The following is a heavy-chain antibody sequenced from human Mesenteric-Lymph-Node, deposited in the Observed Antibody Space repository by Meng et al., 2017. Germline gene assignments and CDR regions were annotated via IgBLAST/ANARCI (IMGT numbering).Heavy chain of an antibody. CDR1: GDCLSSNSAA. D-gene: IGHD1-1*01. CDR2: TYYRSKWYN. Sequence: QTPSLTRAIPGDCLSSNSAAWNWIRQSPSRGLEWLGRTYYRSKWYNDYAVSVKSRITINPDTSKNQFSLQLNSVTPEDTAVYYCARELEAGTGVPADYWGQGTLVTVSS. CDR3: ARELEAGTGVPADY. V-gene: IGHV6-1*01. J-gene: IGHJ4*02.